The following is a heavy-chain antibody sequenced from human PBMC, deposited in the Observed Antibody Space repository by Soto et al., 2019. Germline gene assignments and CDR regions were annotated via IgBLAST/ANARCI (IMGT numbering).Heavy chain of an antibody. V-gene: IGHV1-24*01. D-gene: IGHD6-13*01. CDR1: GYTLTELS. J-gene: IGHJ6*02. Sequence: ASVTVSCKVSGYTLTELSMHWVRQAPGKGLEWMGGFDPEDGETIYAQKFQGRVTMTEDTSTDTAYMELSSLRSEDTAVYFCARVTRRVAAAATVSYYFYYGLDVWGQGTTVTVSS. CDR3: ARVTRRVAAAATVSYYFYYGLDV. CDR2: FDPEDGET.